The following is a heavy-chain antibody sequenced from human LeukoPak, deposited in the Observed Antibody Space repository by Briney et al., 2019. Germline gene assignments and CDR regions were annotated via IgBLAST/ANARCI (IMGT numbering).Heavy chain of an antibody. CDR1: GGSISSYY. CDR2: INHSGST. V-gene: IGHV4-34*01. J-gene: IGHJ4*02. D-gene: IGHD5-18*01. CDR3: ARQMGAAMFFDY. Sequence: SETLSLTCTVSGGSISSYYWSWIRQPPGKGLGWIGEINHSGSTNYNPSLKSRVTISVDTSKNQFSLKLSSVTAADTAVYYCARQMGAAMFFDYWGQGTLVTVSS.